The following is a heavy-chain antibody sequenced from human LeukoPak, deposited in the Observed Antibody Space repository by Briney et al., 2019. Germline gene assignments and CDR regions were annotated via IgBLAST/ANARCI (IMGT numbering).Heavy chain of an antibody. CDR1: GFTFSDHG. J-gene: IGHJ6*02. D-gene: IGHD6-13*01. V-gene: IGHV3-33*01. CDR3: SRGGWPTAGTPRLDV. Sequence: GGSLRLSCEASGFTFSDHGIHWVRHTPGKGLEWLAIIYYDGNNKYYADSAKGRFTTSRDNPKNTAYLQMNSLRADDTAVYYCSRGGWPTAGTPRLDVWGQGTTVVVSS. CDR2: IYYDGNNK.